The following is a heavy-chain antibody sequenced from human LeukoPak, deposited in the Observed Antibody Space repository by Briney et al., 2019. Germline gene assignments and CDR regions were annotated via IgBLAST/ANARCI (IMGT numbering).Heavy chain of an antibody. CDR1: GYIFTGYY. J-gene: IGHJ3*02. V-gene: IGHV1-2*04. Sequence: ASVKVSCKSSGYIFTGYYLHWVRQAPGQGLEWMGWINPNSGGTNYAQKFQGWVTMSRDTSISTAYMELNRLRSDDTAVYYCARVRASNGWYSGAFDIWGQGTMVTVSS. CDR2: INPNSGGT. D-gene: IGHD6-19*01. CDR3: ARVRASNGWYSGAFDI.